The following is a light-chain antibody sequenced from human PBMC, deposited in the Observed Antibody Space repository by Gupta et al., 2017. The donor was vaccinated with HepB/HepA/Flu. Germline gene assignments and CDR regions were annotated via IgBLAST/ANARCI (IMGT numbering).Light chain of an antibody. V-gene: IGLV4-69*01. CDR1: SGHSSYA. CDR2: LNSDGSH. Sequence: QLVLTQSPSASASLGASVKLTCTLSSGHSSYAVAWPQQQPEKGPRYLMKLNSDGSHSKGDGIPDRFSGSSSGAERYLTISSLQSEDEADYYCQTLTVFGGGTKLTVL. J-gene: IGLJ2*01. CDR3: QTLTV.